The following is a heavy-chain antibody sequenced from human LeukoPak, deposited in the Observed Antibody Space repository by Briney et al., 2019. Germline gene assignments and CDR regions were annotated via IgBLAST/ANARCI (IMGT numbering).Heavy chain of an antibody. CDR1: GFTFSAYW. V-gene: IGHV3-7*03. D-gene: IGHD4-23*01. Sequence: PGGSLRLSCAASGFTFSAYWTSWVRQAPGKGLEWVANIKQDGSDKYYVDSVKGRFTISRDNAKNSLYLQMNSLRAEDPAVYYCARKTVVGSYFDYWGQGTPVTVSS. J-gene: IGHJ4*02. CDR3: ARKTVVGSYFDY. CDR2: IKQDGSDK.